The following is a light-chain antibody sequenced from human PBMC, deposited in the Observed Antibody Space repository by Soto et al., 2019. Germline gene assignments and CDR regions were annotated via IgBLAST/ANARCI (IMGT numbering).Light chain of an antibody. CDR2: GAF. J-gene: IGKJ2*01. CDR3: QHLNYYPYT. CDR1: QDISNY. Sequence: DIKLTQSPSFLSAAVGDRVTIICRASQDISNYLAWYQQKPGKAPKLLIFGAFTLQSGVPSRFSGRGSGTEFTLTISSLQPEDFAIYYCQHLNYYPYTFGQGTKVDIK. V-gene: IGKV1-9*01.